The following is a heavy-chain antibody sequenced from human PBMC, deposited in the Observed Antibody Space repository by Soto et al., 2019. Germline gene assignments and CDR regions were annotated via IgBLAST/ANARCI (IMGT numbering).Heavy chain of an antibody. D-gene: IGHD3-10*01. Sequence: EVQLLESGGGLVQPGGSLRLSCAASGFTFSSYAMTWVRQAPGKGLEWVSGISGGGDSTYYAVSVKGRFTISRDNSKNTLYLQMNSLRDEDTAVYYCAKVFFYNSGSLIRGKYYFDYWGQGTLVTVSS. CDR3: AKVFFYNSGSLIRGKYYFDY. CDR2: ISGGGDST. V-gene: IGHV3-23*01. CDR1: GFTFSSYA. J-gene: IGHJ4*02.